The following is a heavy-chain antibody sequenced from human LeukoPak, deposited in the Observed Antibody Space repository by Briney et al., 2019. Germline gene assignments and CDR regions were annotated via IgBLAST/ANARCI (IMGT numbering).Heavy chain of an antibody. CDR2: INHSGST. CDR1: GGSFSGYY. CDR3: ARGSSPHFFDY. Sequence: SETLSLTCAVYGGSFSGYYWSWIRQPPGKGLERIGEINHSGSTNYNPSLKSRVTISVDTSKNQFSLKLSSVTAADTAVYYCARGSSPHFFDYWGQGTLVTVSS. D-gene: IGHD1-26*01. V-gene: IGHV4-34*01. J-gene: IGHJ4*02.